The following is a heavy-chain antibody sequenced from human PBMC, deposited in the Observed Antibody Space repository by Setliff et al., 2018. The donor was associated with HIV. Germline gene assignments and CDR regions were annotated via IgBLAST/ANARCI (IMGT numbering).Heavy chain of an antibody. J-gene: IGHJ4*02. CDR3: ARTNNNYYYETSDYFAGYYFDS. D-gene: IGHD3-22*01. CDR2: ISSVSCSTI. V-gene: IGHV3-11*04. CDR1: GGSLRGYY. Sequence: LSLTCAIYGGSLRGYYWSWIRQTPGKGLEWVSYISSVSCSTIYYADSVKGRLTIYRDNAKNSMFLQMNSLRAEDTAVYYCARTNNNYYYETSDYFAGYYFDSWGQGTLVTVSS.